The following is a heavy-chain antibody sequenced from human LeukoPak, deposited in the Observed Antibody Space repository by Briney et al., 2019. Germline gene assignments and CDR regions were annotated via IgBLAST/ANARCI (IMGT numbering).Heavy chain of an antibody. CDR3: ARTPYSSGSSWFDP. CDR2: IYPGDSDT. CDR1: GYTFTNYW. J-gene: IGHJ5*02. V-gene: IGHV5-51*01. Sequence: GESLKISCKGSGYTFTNYWIGWVRQMPGKGLEWMGIIYPGDSDTSYSPSFQGQVTISADKSISTAYLQWSSLKASDTALFYCARTPYSSGSSWFDPWGQGTLVTVSS. D-gene: IGHD6-25*01.